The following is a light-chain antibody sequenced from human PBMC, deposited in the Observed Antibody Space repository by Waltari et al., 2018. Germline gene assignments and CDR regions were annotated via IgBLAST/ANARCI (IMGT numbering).Light chain of an antibody. CDR1: SSDVGGYNY. Sequence: QSALTQPASVSGSPGQSITISCTGTSSDVGGYNYVSWYQQQPGKAPKLMIYDVSKRTSVVSNRFSGSKSGNTASLTISGLQAEDEADYYCSSYTCSSTRYVFGTGTKVTVL. J-gene: IGLJ1*01. CDR2: DVS. CDR3: SSYTCSSTRYV. V-gene: IGLV2-14*01.